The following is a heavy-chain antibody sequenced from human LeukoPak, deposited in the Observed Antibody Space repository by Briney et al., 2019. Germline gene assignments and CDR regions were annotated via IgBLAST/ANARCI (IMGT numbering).Heavy chain of an antibody. V-gene: IGHV4-59*01. CDR3: AREYCSRNNCYGGIDY. J-gene: IGHJ4*02. CDR2: IYYTGST. CDR1: GGSISSYY. Sequence: SETLSLTCSVSGGSISSYYWSWIRQPPGKGLEWIGYIYYTGSTKYNPSLKSRVTISVDTSKNQFSLKLSSVTAADTAVYYCAREYCSRNNCYGGIDYWGQGTLVTVSS. D-gene: IGHD2-2*01.